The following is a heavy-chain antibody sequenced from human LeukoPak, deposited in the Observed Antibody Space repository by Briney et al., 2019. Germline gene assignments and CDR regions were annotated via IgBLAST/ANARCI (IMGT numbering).Heavy chain of an antibody. Sequence: SVKVSCKASGGTFSSYAISWVRQAPGQGLEWMGRIIPILGIANYAQKFQGRVTITADKSTSTAYMELSSLRSEDTAVYYCARDSHLCGSGSKRRDYYYGMDVWGQGTTVTVSS. CDR3: ARDSHLCGSGSKRRDYYYGMDV. J-gene: IGHJ6*02. CDR2: IIPILGIA. CDR1: GGTFSSYA. V-gene: IGHV1-69*04. D-gene: IGHD3-10*01.